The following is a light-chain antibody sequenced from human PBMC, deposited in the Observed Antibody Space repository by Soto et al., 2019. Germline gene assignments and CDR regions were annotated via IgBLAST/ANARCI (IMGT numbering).Light chain of an antibody. V-gene: IGKV3-15*01. CDR3: QQYYNLLWT. CDR2: GAS. Sequence: EIVMTQSPATLSVSPGERATLSCRASQTISSNLAWYQQKPGQAPRLLIYGASTRATGIPARFSGSGSGTEFSLTISSLQSEDVAVYHCQQYYNLLWTFGQGTKVEIK. CDR1: QTISSN. J-gene: IGKJ1*01.